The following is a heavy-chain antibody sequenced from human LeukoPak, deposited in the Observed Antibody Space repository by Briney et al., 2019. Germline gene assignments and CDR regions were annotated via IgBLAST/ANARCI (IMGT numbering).Heavy chain of an antibody. D-gene: IGHD2-15*01. CDR3: ARDPLPPDPIVVVVAATGYMDV. V-gene: IGHV1-2*02. CDR2: INPNSGGA. J-gene: IGHJ6*03. CDR1: GYTFTCYY. Sequence: GASVKVSCKASGYTFTCYYMHWVRQAPGQGLEWMGWINPNSGGANYAQTFQGRVTMTRDTSISTAYMELSRLRSDDTAVYYCARDPLPPDPIVVVVAATGYMDVWGKGTTVTVSS.